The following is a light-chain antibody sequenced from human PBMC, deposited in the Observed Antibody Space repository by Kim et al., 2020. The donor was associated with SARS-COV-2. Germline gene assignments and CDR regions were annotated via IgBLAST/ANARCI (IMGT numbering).Light chain of an antibody. V-gene: IGKV3-20*01. CDR1: QSVSSSY. CDR2: GTS. CDR3: QQYGTSPPFT. Sequence: EIVLTQSPGTPSLSPGERATLSCRASQSVSSSYLAWYQQKPGQAPRLLIYGTSNRATGIPDRFSGSGSGTDFTLTINRLEPEDFAVYYCQQYGTSPPFTFGPGTKVDIK. J-gene: IGKJ3*01.